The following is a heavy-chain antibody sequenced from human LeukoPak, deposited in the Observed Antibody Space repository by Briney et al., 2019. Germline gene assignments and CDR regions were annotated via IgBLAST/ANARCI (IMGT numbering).Heavy chain of an antibody. CDR1: GFTFRDHW. Sequence: PGGSLRLSFEASGFTFRDHWMHWVRQVPGKGLVWVSRINGDESSTAYADSVKGRFTISRDNARNTLYLQMNSLRVEDTAIYYCARDRAESNWTNHTLFDSWGQGTPVTVSS. CDR3: ARDRAESNWTNHTLFDS. J-gene: IGHJ4*02. V-gene: IGHV3-74*01. D-gene: IGHD1/OR15-1a*01. CDR2: INGDESST.